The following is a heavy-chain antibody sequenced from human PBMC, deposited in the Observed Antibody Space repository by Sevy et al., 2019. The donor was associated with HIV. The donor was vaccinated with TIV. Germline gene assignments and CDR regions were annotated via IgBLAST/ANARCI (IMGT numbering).Heavy chain of an antibody. D-gene: IGHD3-22*01. V-gene: IGHV3-30*04. J-gene: IGHJ4*02. CDR2: ISHDGSNK. CDR3: ARHDDYDAIGGTGTFDY. CDR1: GFPFRSYA. Sequence: GGSLRLSCEASGFPFRSYAMHWVRQAPGKGLEWVAVISHDGSNKYYTDSVKGRFTISRDNSKDTLYLHLNSLRGDDTAVYFCARHDDYDAIGGTGTFDYWGQGTLVTVSS.